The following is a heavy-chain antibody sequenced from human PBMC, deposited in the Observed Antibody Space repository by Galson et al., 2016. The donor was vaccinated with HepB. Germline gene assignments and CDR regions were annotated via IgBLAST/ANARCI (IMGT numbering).Heavy chain of an antibody. J-gene: IGHJ4*02. CDR1: GYTFTSYY. V-gene: IGHV1-46*01. CDR2: INPSGGST. Sequence: SVKVSCKASGYTFTSYYMHWVRQAPGQGLEWMGIINPSGGSTSYAQKFQGRVTMTRDTSTSTDYMELSSLRSEDTAVYDCASDSSPSYDSSGYSLGLDYWGQGTLVTVSS. CDR3: ASDSSPSYDSSGYSLGLDY. D-gene: IGHD3-22*01.